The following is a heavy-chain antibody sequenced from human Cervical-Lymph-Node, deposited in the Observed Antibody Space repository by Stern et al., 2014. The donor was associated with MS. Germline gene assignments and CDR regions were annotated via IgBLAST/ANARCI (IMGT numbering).Heavy chain of an antibody. D-gene: IGHD3-3*01. V-gene: IGHV4-59*11. CDR1: GGSISSHY. J-gene: IGHJ6*02. CDR2: VSHIGNT. CDR3: ARGATFGEVIYYYAMDV. Sequence: QVQLQESGPGLVKPSETLYLTCSVSGGSISSHYWRWIRQSPGKGLECIGYVSHIGNTNYNPSLESRVTISLDPSKNQFSLRLNSVTAADTAVYYCARGATFGEVIYYYAMDVWGQGTTVTVSS.